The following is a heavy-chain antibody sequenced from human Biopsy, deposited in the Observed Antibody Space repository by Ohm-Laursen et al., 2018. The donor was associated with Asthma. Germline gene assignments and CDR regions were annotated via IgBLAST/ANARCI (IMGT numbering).Heavy chain of an antibody. Sequence: SLRLSCSASGFSFSNFGMHWVRQAPGKGLEWVAVISFDGSNEDYADSVRGRFTISRDYSKNTLYLQMHSLRAEDTAVYYCARGDSSNWSHYYFDYWGQGTLVTVSS. CDR2: ISFDGSNE. CDR1: GFSFSNFG. D-gene: IGHD3-22*01. J-gene: IGHJ4*02. V-gene: IGHV3-30*03. CDR3: ARGDSSNWSHYYFDY.